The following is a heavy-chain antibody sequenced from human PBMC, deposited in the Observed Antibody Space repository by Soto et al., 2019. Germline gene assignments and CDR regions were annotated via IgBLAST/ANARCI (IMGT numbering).Heavy chain of an antibody. V-gene: IGHV1-69*01. CDR1: GGTFSSYA. J-gene: IGHJ5*02. Sequence: QVQLVQSGAEVKKPGSSVKVSCKASGGTFSSYAVSWVRQAPGERLEWMGGIIPLIGTANYAQKFQGRLTITADGSPGTSYLDLSSLTSDDTAIYFCARGVWGCRGGDCYGWFVTWGQGTLITVSS. CDR2: IIPLIGTA. CDR3: ARGVWGCRGGDCYGWFVT. D-gene: IGHD2-21*02.